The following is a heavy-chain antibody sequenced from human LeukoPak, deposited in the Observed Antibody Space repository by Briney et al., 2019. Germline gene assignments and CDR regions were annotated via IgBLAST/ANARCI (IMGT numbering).Heavy chain of an antibody. V-gene: IGHV3-30*03. Sequence: GGSLRLSCAASGLIFSNYGMHWVRQAPGKGLEWVAVISYDGSNEYYADSVQGRFTISRDNSKNTLYLQMNSLRAEDTAVYYCARGGGVVALQRWGQGTLVTVSS. J-gene: IGHJ1*01. CDR1: GLIFSNYG. CDR2: ISYDGSNE. D-gene: IGHD3-22*01. CDR3: ARGGGVVALQR.